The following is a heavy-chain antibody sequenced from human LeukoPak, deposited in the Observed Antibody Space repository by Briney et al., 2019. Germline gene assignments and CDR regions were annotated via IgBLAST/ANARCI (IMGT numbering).Heavy chain of an antibody. J-gene: IGHJ4*02. D-gene: IGHD5-18*01. CDR3: VKGGTATTTHY. CDR1: GFTFSSYA. CDR2: ISGSGGST. Sequence: GGTLRLSCAASGFTFSSYAMSWVRQAPGKGLEWVSAISGSGGSTYYADSVKCRFTISRDNSKNTLYLQMNSLRAEYTAVYYWVKGGTATTTHYWGQGTLVTVSS. V-gene: IGHV3-23*01.